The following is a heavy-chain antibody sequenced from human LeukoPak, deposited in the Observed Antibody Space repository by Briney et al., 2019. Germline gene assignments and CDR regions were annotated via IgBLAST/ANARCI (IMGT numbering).Heavy chain of an antibody. J-gene: IGHJ4*02. CDR2: ISHSGDST. Sequence: GGSLRLSCAASGFTFSNYAMSWDRQAPGKGLQWVSAISHSGDSTFYADSVKGRFTISRENAKNSLYLQMNSLRAGDTAVYYCARSRRGYGDYGFDYWGQGTLVTVSS. V-gene: IGHV3-23*01. D-gene: IGHD4-17*01. CDR3: ARSRRGYGDYGFDY. CDR1: GFTFSNYA.